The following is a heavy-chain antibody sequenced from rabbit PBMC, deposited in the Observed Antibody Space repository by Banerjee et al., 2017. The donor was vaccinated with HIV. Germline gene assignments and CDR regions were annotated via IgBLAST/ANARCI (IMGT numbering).Heavy chain of an antibody. CDR2: IYAGSSGST. J-gene: IGHJ4*01. CDR3: ARWNYAGDL. D-gene: IGHD4-2*01. Sequence: QEQLEESGGDMVKPEGSLALTCTASGFSFSSSYYMCWVRQAPGKGLEWIACIYAGSSGSTYYASWAKGRFTISKTSSTTVTLQMTSLTAADTATYFCARWNYAGDLWGPGPLVTVS. CDR1: GFSFSSSYY. V-gene: IGHV1S45*01.